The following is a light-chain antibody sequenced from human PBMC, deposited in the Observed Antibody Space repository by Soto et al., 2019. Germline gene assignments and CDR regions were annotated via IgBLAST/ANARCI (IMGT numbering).Light chain of an antibody. CDR1: QRISSY. CDR2: AAS. Sequence: DIQMTQSPSSLSASVGDRVTITCRASQRISSYLNWYQQKPGKAPKLLIYAASSLQSGVPSRFSSSGSGTDITLTISSLQPEDFATYYCQQSYSAPRTFGQGTKVEIK. CDR3: QQSYSAPRT. J-gene: IGKJ1*01. V-gene: IGKV1-39*01.